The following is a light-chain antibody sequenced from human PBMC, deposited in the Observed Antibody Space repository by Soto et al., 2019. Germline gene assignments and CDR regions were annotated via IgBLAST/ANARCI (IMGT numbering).Light chain of an antibody. CDR2: GTS. CDR1: QSVRSY. J-gene: IGKJ5*01. V-gene: IGKV3-11*01. Sequence: EIVLTQSPATLSLSPGERATLSCRASQSVRSYLAWYQQKPGQAPRLLIYGTSSRATGIPDRFSGSGSGTDFTLTVSSLEPEDFAVYYCQHRMNWPLTFGQGTRLEIK. CDR3: QHRMNWPLT.